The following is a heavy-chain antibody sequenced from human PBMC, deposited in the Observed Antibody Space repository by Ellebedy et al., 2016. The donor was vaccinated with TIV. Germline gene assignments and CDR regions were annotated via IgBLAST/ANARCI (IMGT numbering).Heavy chain of an antibody. D-gene: IGHD3-9*01. CDR2: ISAYNGNT. Sequence: AASVKVSCKASGYTFTSYGISWVRQAPGQGLEWMGWISAYNGNTNYAQKLQGRVTMTTDTSTSTAYTELRSLRSDDTAVYYCARAAFGGYFDWLLPHRYYYGMDVWGQGTTVTVSS. CDR3: ARAAFGGYFDWLLPHRYYYGMDV. J-gene: IGHJ6*02. V-gene: IGHV1-18*01. CDR1: GYTFTSYG.